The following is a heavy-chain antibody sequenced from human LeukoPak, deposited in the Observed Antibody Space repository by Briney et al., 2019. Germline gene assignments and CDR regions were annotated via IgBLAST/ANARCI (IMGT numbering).Heavy chain of an antibody. CDR3: ARGLAGYSSSWLDY. V-gene: IGHV1-69*05. CDR1: GGTFISYA. CDR2: IIPIFGTA. Sequence: SVKVSCKASGGTFISYAISWVRQAPGQGLEWMGRIIPIFGTANYAQKFQGRVTITTDESTSTAYMELSSLRSEDTAVYYWARGLAGYSSSWLDYWGQGTLVTVSS. D-gene: IGHD6-13*01. J-gene: IGHJ4*02.